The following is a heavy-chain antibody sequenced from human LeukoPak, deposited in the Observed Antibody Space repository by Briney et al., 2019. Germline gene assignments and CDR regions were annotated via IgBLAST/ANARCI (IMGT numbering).Heavy chain of an antibody. V-gene: IGHV3-30-3*01. Sequence: GGSLRLSCAASGFTFSSYAMHWVRQAPGKGLEWVAVISYDGSNKYYADSVKGRFTISRDNSKNTLYLQMNSLRAEDTAVYYCARDQGTWWELHFYFDYWGQGTLVTVSA. CDR2: ISYDGSNK. J-gene: IGHJ4*02. D-gene: IGHD1-26*01. CDR3: ARDQGTWWELHFYFDY. CDR1: GFTFSSYA.